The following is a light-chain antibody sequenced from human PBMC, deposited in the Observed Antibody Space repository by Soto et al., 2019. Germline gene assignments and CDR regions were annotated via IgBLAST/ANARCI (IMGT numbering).Light chain of an antibody. CDR1: QDIRND. CDR2: TAS. J-gene: IGKJ1*01. CDR3: LQHYNYPRT. V-gene: IGKV1-6*01. Sequence: AIQMTQSPSSLSASVGDRVTITCRASQDIRNDLDLYQQKPGKAPDLLIYTASTLHSGVPSRFSGSGSGTYFTLTISSLQPEDFATYYCLQHYNYPRTFGQGTKVDIK.